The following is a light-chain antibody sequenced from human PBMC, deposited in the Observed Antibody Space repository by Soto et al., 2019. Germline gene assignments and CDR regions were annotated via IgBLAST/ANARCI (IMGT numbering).Light chain of an antibody. CDR3: QQYNSYST. J-gene: IGKJ1*01. CDR1: QSISSW. Sequence: DIQMTQSPSTLSASAGDRVTITCRASQSISSWLAWYQRKPGKAPNLLIYKASSWDSGLPPRFSGNGSGTEFTLTISSLQPEDFATYYCQQYNSYSTFGQGTKVEIK. V-gene: IGKV1-5*03. CDR2: KAS.